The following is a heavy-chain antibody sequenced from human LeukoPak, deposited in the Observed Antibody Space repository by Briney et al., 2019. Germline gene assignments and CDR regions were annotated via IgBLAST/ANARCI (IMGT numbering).Heavy chain of an antibody. Sequence: GGSLRLSCAASGFIFNKAWMTWLRQAPGKGLEWVGRIKSDIDGGAADYAAPVKGRFTVPRDDSSNILYLQMNSLKIEDTAVYYCATDWLDYWGQGTLVTVSS. CDR2: IKSDIDGGAA. V-gene: IGHV3-15*01. J-gene: IGHJ4*02. CDR3: ATDWLDY. CDR1: GFIFNKAW. D-gene: IGHD3-22*01.